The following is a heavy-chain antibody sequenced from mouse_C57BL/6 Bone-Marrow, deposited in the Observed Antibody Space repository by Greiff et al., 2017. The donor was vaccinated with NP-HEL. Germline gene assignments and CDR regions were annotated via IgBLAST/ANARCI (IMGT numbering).Heavy chain of an antibody. D-gene: IGHD2-2*01. Sequence: EVHLVESGGGLVQPGGSLSLSCAASGFTFTDYYMSWVRQPPGKALEWLGFIRNKANGYTTEYSASVKGRFTISRDNSQSILYLQMNALRAEDSATYYCARYRGVTDYYAMDYWGQGTSVTVSS. CDR3: ARYRGVTDYYAMDY. J-gene: IGHJ4*01. V-gene: IGHV7-3*01. CDR2: IRNKANGYTT. CDR1: GFTFTDYY.